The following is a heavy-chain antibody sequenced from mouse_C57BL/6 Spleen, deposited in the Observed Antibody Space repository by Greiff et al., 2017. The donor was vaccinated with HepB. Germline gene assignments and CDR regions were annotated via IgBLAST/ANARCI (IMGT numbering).Heavy chain of an antibody. V-gene: IGHV1-9*01. Sequence: VPLQQSGAELMKPGASAKLFRKATGYTFPGLWIEWVKQRPGHGVEWIGEILSGSGSTNYNEKFKGKATFTADTSSNTAYMQLSSLTTEDPAIYYCARVEIRFSSPFAYWGQGTLVTVSA. D-gene: IGHD1-1*01. J-gene: IGHJ3*01. CDR2: ILSGSGST. CDR1: GYTFPGLW. CDR3: ARVEIRFSSPFAY.